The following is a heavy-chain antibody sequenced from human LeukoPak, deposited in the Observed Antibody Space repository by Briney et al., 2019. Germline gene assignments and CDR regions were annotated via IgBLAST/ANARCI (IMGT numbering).Heavy chain of an antibody. CDR1: GGSFSGYY. D-gene: IGHD3-9*01. J-gene: IGHJ4*02. CDR2: INHSGST. Sequence: PSETLSLTCAVYGGSFSGYYWSWIRQPPGKGLEWIGEINHSGSTNYNPSLKSRVTISVDTSKNQFSLKPSSVTAADTAVYYCARGGLRYFDWLFSFDYWGQGTLVTVSS. V-gene: IGHV4-34*01. CDR3: ARGGLRYFDWLFSFDY.